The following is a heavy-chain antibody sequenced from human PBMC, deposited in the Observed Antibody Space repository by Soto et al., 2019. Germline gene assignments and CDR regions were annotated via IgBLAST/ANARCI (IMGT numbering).Heavy chain of an antibody. J-gene: IGHJ4*02. CDR3: ARDRYNRGSFDY. CDR1: GYTFTDYG. V-gene: IGHV1-18*01. CDR2: LNSYSAVT. Sequence: QVQLAQAGAAVKKPGASVKVSCKASGYTFTDYGITWVRQAPGQGLQWMGWLNSYSAVTNNAHSFQGRVSMTTDTSTRTAYLEVSSLRSDDTAVYYCARDRYNRGSFDYWGQGSLVTVSS. D-gene: IGHD1-1*01.